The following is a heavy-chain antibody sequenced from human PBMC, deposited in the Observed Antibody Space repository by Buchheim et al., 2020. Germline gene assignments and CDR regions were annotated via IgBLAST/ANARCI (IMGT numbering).Heavy chain of an antibody. V-gene: IGHV3-33*01. CDR3: ARARIAGTYTASPSH. D-gene: IGHD6-13*01. Sequence: QVQLVESGGGVVQPGRSLRLSCAASGFTFSNYGMHWVRQAPGKGLEWVAVVWSDGSNKYYADSVKGRFTISRDNSKNTLYLQMYSLRAEDTAVYYCARARIAGTYTASPSHWGQGTL. CDR2: VWSDGSNK. J-gene: IGHJ4*02. CDR1: GFTFSNYG.